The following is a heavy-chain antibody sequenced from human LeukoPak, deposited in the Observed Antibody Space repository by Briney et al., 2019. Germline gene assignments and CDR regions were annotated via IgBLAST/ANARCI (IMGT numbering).Heavy chain of an antibody. D-gene: IGHD1-20*01. Sequence: SETPSPTRTVSGGSLSSSSYYWGWIRPPPGEGVGGIGSIYYSGSTYYNPSLKSRVTISVDTSKNQFSLKLSSVTAADTAVYYCARLSPYNWNYIDYWGQGTLVTVSS. V-gene: IGHV4-39*01. CDR3: ARLSPYNWNYIDY. CDR1: GGSLSSSSYY. CDR2: IYYSGST. J-gene: IGHJ4*02.